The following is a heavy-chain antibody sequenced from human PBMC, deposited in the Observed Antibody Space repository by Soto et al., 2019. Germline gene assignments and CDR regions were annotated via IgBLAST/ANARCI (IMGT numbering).Heavy chain of an antibody. CDR1: GFTFSTYG. D-gene: IGHD2-2*01. Sequence: QVQLVESGGGVVQPGRSLRLFCAASGFTFSTYGMHWVRQAPGKGLEWVAVISYDGSNKYYADSVKGRFTISRDNSKKTPYLQMNSLRAEDTAVYYCAGVDPAAMYYYYGMDVWGQGTTVTVSS. CDR2: ISYDGSNK. J-gene: IGHJ6*02. V-gene: IGHV3-30*03. CDR3: AGVDPAAMYYYYGMDV.